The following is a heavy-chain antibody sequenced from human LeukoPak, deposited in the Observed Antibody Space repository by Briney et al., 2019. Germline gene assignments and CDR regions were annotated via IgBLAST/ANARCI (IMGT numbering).Heavy chain of an antibody. CDR3: ATPAAGPRAEYSQH. J-gene: IGHJ1*01. D-gene: IGHD6-13*01. V-gene: IGHV3-21*01. CDR1: GFTFSNYA. CDR2: ISSSSNYI. Sequence: GGSLRLSCAASGFTFSNYAMSWVRQAPGKGLEWVSSISSSSNYIYYADSLKGRFTVSRDNAKNSLYLQMNSLRAEDTAVYYCATPAAGPRAEYSQHWGQGTLVTVSP.